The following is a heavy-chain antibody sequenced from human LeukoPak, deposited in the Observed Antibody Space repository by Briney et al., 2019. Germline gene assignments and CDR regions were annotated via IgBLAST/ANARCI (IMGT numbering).Heavy chain of an antibody. D-gene: IGHD3-10*01. V-gene: IGHV4-39*01. CDR1: GGSISSSSYY. J-gene: IGHJ5*02. CDR2: IYYSGST. Sequence: SETLSLTCTVSGGSISSSSYYWGWIRQPPGKELEWIGSIYYSGSTYYNPSLKSRVTISVDTSKNQFSLKLSSVTAADTAVYYCARGGYYGSGSYYFDPWGQGTLVTVSS. CDR3: ARGGYYGSGSYYFDP.